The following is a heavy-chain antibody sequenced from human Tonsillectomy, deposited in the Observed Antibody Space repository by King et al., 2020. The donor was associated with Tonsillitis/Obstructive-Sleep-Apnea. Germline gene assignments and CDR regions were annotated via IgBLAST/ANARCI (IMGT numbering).Heavy chain of an antibody. CDR2: ITWNSCNI. D-gene: IGHD1-26*01. V-gene: IGHV3-9*01. J-gene: IGHJ6*03. Sequence: EVQLVESGGGLVQPGRSLRLSCVASGFRFDDYGMHWVRQAPGKGLEWVSGITWNSCNIAYAASVQGRFTISRDNAKNSLYLQMNGLRPEDTAIYYCAKAGYSGTYYYYYYMDVWGKGTTVTVSS. CDR3: AKAGYSGTYYYYYYMDV. CDR1: GFRFDDYG.